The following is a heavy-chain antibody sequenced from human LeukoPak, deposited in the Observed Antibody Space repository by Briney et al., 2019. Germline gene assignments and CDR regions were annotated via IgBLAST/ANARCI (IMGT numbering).Heavy chain of an antibody. Sequence: SETLSLTCTVSGGSISSGGYYWSWIRQHPGKGLEWIGYIYYSGSTYYNPSLKSRVTISVDTSKNQFSLKLSSVTAADTAVYYCASTLDDSSGYYLGYYYGMDVWGQWTTVTVSS. CDR1: GGSISSGGYY. J-gene: IGHJ6*02. D-gene: IGHD3-22*01. CDR2: IYYSGST. CDR3: ASTLDDSSGYYLGYYYGMDV. V-gene: IGHV4-31*03.